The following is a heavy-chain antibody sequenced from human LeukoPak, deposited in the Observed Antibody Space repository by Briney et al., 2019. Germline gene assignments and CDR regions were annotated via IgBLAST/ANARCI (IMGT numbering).Heavy chain of an antibody. Sequence: PGGSLRLACAASGFTFSSYAMSWVRQAPGKGLEWVSAISGSGGSTYYADSVKGRFTISRDNSKNTLYLQMNSLRAEDTALYYCAKDRVCGSSSCYGDSWGQGTLVTVSS. CDR3: AKDRVCGSSSCYGDS. J-gene: IGHJ4*02. CDR2: ISGSGGST. V-gene: IGHV3-23*01. D-gene: IGHD2-2*01. CDR1: GFTFSSYA.